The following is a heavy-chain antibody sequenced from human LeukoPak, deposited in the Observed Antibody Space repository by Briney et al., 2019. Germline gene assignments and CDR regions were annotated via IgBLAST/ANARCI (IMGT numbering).Heavy chain of an antibody. CDR3: ARGMGAVAGPIDY. CDR1: GGTFSSYA. V-gene: IGHV1-69*13. CDR2: IIPIFGTA. D-gene: IGHD6-19*01. J-gene: IGHJ4*02. Sequence: GAPVKVSCKASGGTFSSYAISWVRQAPGQGLEWMGGIIPIFGTANYAQKFQGRVTITADESTSTAYMELSSLRSEDTAVYYCARGMGAVAGPIDYWGQGTLVTVSS.